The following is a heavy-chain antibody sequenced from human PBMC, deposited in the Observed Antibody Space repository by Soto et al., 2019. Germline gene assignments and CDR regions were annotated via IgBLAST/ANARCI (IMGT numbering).Heavy chain of an antibody. J-gene: IGHJ5*02. CDR1: GVSISTGDYY. V-gene: IGHV4-30-4*01. CDR2: IYSYSGRT. D-gene: IGHD2-15*01. CDR3: ARGFRYPVGATPGWCDP. Sequence: QVQLQESGPGLVKPSQTLSLTCSVSGVSISTGDYYWNWIRQPPGKGPEWLGYIYSYSGRTYHSPSLKGRLTISGDTSKNQFSLTLTSVTVADTAVYFCARGFRYPVGATPGWCDPWGQGTLVTVSS.